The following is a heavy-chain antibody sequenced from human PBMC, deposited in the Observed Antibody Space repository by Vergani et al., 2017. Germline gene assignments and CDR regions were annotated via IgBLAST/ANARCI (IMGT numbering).Heavy chain of an antibody. CDR3: ARGMGDCMYV. V-gene: IGHV3-9*01. D-gene: IGHD3-16*01. CDR2: CSWNVGHI. CDR1: GFTFPDYT. J-gene: IGHJ6*03. Sequence: DVQLVESGGGLVRPGKSLELSCEASGFTFPDYTMHWVRQAPGKGLEWVAGCSWNVGHIGYADSVKGRFTISRDDAKNYLTLQMSSLRPEDTAVYYCARGMGDCMYVGGKGATVTVSS.